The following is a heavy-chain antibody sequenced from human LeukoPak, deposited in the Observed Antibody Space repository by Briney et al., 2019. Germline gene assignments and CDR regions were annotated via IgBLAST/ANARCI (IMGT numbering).Heavy chain of an antibody. CDR1: GGSISSGSYY. Sequence: SETLSLTCTVSGGSISSGSYYWSWIRQPAGKGLEWIGRIYTSGSTNYNPSLKSRVTISVDTSKNQFSLKLSSVTAADTAVYYCARCYGSGMFNWFDPWGQGTLVTVSS. CDR2: IYTSGST. V-gene: IGHV4-61*02. J-gene: IGHJ5*02. CDR3: ARCYGSGMFNWFDP. D-gene: IGHD3-10*01.